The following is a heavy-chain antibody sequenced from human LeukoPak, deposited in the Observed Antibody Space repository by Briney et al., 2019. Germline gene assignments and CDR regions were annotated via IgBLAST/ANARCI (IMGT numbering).Heavy chain of an antibody. CDR2: VYTDGST. D-gene: IGHD3-22*01. V-gene: IGHV4-61*02. J-gene: IGHJ3*02. Sequence: SETLSLTCTVSDASINTGSFYWSWIRQPAGKGLEWIGRVYTDGSTKSYNPSLKSRVTMSLDTSKNQFSLKLTSVTAADTATYYCARDSSRSDPYDSSDRDDALDIWGQGTTVTISS. CDR1: DASINTGSFY. CDR3: ARDSSRSDPYDSSDRDDALDI.